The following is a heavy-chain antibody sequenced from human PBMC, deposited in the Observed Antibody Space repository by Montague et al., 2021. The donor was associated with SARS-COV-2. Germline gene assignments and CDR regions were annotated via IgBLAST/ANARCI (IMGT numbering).Heavy chain of an antibody. Sequence: SETLSLTCTVSGGSISSYYWSWIRQPPGKGLEWIGYIYYSGSTNYNPSLKSRVTISVDTSKNQFSLKLSSVTAADMAVYYCARDTGEYCSGGSCLYGMDVWGQGTTVTVSS. J-gene: IGHJ6*02. V-gene: IGHV4-59*01. CDR1: GGSISSYY. CDR3: ARDTGEYCSGGSCLYGMDV. CDR2: IYYSGST. D-gene: IGHD2-15*01.